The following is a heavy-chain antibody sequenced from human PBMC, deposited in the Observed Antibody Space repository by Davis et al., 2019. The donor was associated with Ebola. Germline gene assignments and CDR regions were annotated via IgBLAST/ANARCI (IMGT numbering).Heavy chain of an antibody. CDR1: GFTFTRSA. Sequence: SVKVSCKPSGFTFTRSAVQWVRQARGQRLESIGWIVVGSGDTNYAQKFQGRVTITRDMYTSSAYMELNSLTSEDTAVYYCAAGGTGGADNWFDPWGQGTLVTVSS. D-gene: IGHD2-8*02. CDR3: AAGGTGGADNWFDP. CDR2: IVVGSGDT. V-gene: IGHV1-58*01. J-gene: IGHJ5*02.